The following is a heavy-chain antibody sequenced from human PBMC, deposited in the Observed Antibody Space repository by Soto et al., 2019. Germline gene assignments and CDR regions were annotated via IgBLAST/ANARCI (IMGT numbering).Heavy chain of an antibody. D-gene: IGHD2-15*01. CDR1: GGTISNYA. CDR3: ARDISAPGSHYFDY. V-gene: IGHV1-69*01. J-gene: IGHJ4*02. CDR2: IMPMFGTV. Sequence: QVQLVQSGAEVKKPGSSVKVSCKASGGTISNYAISWVRQAPGQGLEWMGGIMPMFGTVNYAQKFQGRVTIIADESTNTANMELRSLRSEDTAVYYCARDISAPGSHYFDYWGQGTLVTVSS.